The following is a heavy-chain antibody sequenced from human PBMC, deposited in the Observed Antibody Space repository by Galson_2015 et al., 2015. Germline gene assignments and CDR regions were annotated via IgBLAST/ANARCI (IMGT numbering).Heavy chain of an antibody. Sequence: SVKVSCKASGYTFTSYYMHWVRQAPGQGLEWMGIINPSGGSTSYAQKFQGRVTMTRDTSTSTVYMELSSLRSEDTAVYYCARVNYYDSSDPGAFDIWGQGTMVTVSS. J-gene: IGHJ3*02. CDR1: GYTFTSYY. V-gene: IGHV1-46*01. CDR3: ARVNYYDSSDPGAFDI. D-gene: IGHD3-22*01. CDR2: INPSGGST.